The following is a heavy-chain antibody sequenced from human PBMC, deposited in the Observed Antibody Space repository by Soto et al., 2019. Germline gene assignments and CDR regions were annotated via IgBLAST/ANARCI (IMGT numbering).Heavy chain of an antibody. CDR1: DDFISSYY. Sequence: SETLSLTCTVSDDFISSYYWNWIRQPAGKGLEWIGRISTNGATNYNPSLESRVTMSVDTSKNQFSLKLTSVTAADTAVYFCARADYEILTGSYAMDVWGQGTTVTVSS. J-gene: IGHJ6*02. D-gene: IGHD3-9*01. CDR3: ARADYEILTGSYAMDV. V-gene: IGHV4-4*07. CDR2: ISTNGAT.